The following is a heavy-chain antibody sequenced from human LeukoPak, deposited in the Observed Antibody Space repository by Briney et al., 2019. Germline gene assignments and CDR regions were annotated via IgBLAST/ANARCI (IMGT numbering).Heavy chain of an antibody. CDR1: GFSFSIYG. J-gene: IGHJ3*02. CDR3: VPHDAFNI. Sequence: QPGGSLRLSCAASGFSFSIYGMHWVRQAPGKGLEWVAFILYDGRNKYYTDSVKGRFTISRDNSKNTLYLQMNSLRAQDTAMYYCVPHDAFNIWGPGTMVTVSP. CDR2: ILYDGRNK. V-gene: IGHV3-30*02.